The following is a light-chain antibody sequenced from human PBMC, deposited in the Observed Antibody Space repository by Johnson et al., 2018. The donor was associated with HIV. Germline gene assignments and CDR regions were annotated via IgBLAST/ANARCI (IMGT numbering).Light chain of an antibody. J-gene: IGLJ1*01. CDR3: GTWDGGLSIYV. CDR1: SSNIGNNY. Sequence: QSVLTQPPSMSAAPGQKVTISCSGSSSNIGNNYVSWYQQLPGTAPKLLIYDNDKRPSGIPDRFSASKSDTSATLGITGLLTGDEANYYCGTWDGGLSIYVFRTGTEVTVL. CDR2: DND. V-gene: IGLV1-51*01.